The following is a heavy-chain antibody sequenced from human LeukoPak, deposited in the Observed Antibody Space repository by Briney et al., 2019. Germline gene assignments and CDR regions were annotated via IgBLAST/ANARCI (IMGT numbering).Heavy chain of an antibody. Sequence: SETLSLTCTVSGGSISSYYWSWIRQPAGKGLEWIGRIHSSGSTNYSPSLKSRVTMLLDTSKNQFSLELSSVTAADTAVYYCAREADHYGSGSLDYWGQGTLVTVSS. J-gene: IGHJ4*02. CDR3: AREADHYGSGSLDY. D-gene: IGHD3-10*01. CDR1: GGSISSYY. CDR2: IHSSGST. V-gene: IGHV4-4*07.